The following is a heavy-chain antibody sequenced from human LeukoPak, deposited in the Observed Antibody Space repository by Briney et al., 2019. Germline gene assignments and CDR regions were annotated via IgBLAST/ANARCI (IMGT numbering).Heavy chain of an antibody. V-gene: IGHV1-69*01. CDR1: GGTFSSYA. D-gene: IGHD1-26*01. CDR2: IIPIFGTA. Sequence: SVKVSCKASGGTFSSYAISWVRQAPGQGLEWMGGIIPIFGTANYAQKFQGRVTITADESTSTAYMELRSLRSEDTAVYYCARGIAPYSGTYGVGYYYYMDVWGKGTTVTVSS. CDR3: ARGIAPYSGTYGVGYYYYMDV. J-gene: IGHJ6*03.